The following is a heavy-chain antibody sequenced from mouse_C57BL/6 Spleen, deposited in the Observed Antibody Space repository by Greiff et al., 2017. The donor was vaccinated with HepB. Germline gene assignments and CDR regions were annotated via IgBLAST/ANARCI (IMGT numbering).Heavy chain of an antibody. V-gene: IGHV1-82*01. CDR1: GYAFSSSW. CDR3: ARSGYGSSYGWFAY. D-gene: IGHD1-1*01. Sequence: VKLVESGPELVKPGASVKISCKASGYAFSSSWMNWVKQRPGKGLEWIGRIYPGDGDTNYNGKFKGKATLTADKSSSTAYMQLSSLTSEDSAVYFCARSGYGSSYGWFAYWGQGTLVTVSA. CDR2: IYPGDGDT. J-gene: IGHJ3*01.